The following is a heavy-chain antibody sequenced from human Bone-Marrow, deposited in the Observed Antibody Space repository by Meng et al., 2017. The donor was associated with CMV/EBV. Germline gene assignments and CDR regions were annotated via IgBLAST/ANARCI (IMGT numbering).Heavy chain of an antibody. CDR2: IYYSGST. V-gene: IGHV4-30-4*08. J-gene: IGHJ4*02. CDR1: GGSISSGDYY. D-gene: IGHD4-11*01. CDR3: ARLDYSNSFDY. Sequence: SETLSLTCTVSGGSISSGDYYWSWIRKPPGKGLEWIGYIYYSGSTYYNPSLKSRVTIPVDTSKNQFSLKLSSVTAADTAVYYCARLDYSNSFDYWGQGPLVTVSS.